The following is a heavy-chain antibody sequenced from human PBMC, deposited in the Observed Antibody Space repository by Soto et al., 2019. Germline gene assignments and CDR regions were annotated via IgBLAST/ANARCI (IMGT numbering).Heavy chain of an antibody. CDR1: DGSISSGGYY. J-gene: IGHJ6*02. V-gene: IGHV4-31*03. D-gene: IGHD5-18*01. CDR2: IYYSGST. Sequence: PSETLSLTCTVSDGSISSGGYYWRWIRQHPGKGLEWIGYIYYSGSTYYNPSLKSRVTISVDTSKNQFSLKLSSVTAADTAVYYCARDTAYTAMVQNYYYYSMDVWGQGTTVTVSS. CDR3: ARDTAYTAMVQNYYYYSMDV.